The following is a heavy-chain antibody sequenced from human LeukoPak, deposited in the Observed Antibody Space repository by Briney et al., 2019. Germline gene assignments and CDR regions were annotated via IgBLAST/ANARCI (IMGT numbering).Heavy chain of an antibody. J-gene: IGHJ4*02. Sequence: SETLSLTCSVSGGSISSSTYYWAWVRQPPGKGLEWIASIYYSGSTYYKESLKSRVTIYADTSKNQVSLKVSSVTAADTAVYYCARDRHCSSTSCSFDYWGQGTLVTVSS. D-gene: IGHD2-2*01. CDR3: ARDRHCSSTSCSFDY. CDR2: IYYSGST. CDR1: GGSISSSTYY. V-gene: IGHV4-39*02.